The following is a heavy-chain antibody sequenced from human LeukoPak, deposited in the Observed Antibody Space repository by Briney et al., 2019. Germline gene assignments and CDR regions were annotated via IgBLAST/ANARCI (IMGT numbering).Heavy chain of an antibody. CDR2: INHSGST. J-gene: IGHJ6*03. V-gene: IGHV4-34*01. D-gene: IGHD3-16*01. CDR1: GGSFSGYY. CDR3: ARDLGPGQYYYYHIDV. Sequence: ASETLSLTCAVYGGSFSGYYWSWIRQLPGKGLEWIGEINHSGSTNYNPSLKSRVTISVDTSKNQFSLKLSSVTAADTAVYYCARDLGPGQYYYYHIDVWGKGTTVTVSS.